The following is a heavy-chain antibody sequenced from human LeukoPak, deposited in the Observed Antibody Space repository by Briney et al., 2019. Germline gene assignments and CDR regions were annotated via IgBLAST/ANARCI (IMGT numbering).Heavy chain of an antibody. CDR2: IRSKGGST. D-gene: IGHD1-26*01. CDR1: GFTLSSYA. V-gene: IGHV3-64*01. CDR3: ARVGAPGPVYFDY. Sequence: SGGPLRLSRAASGFTLSSYAMHWVRPAPGKGLEYVSAIRSKGGSTYYANSVKGRFTISRDNAKNTLYLQMGGLRAEDMAVYYCARVGAPGPVYFDYWGQGTLVTVLS. J-gene: IGHJ4*02.